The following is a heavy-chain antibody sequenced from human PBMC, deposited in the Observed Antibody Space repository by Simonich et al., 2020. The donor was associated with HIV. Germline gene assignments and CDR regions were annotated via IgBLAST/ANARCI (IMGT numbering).Heavy chain of an antibody. CDR3: ARLTAGGLGEYFQH. D-gene: IGHD6-13*01. J-gene: IGHJ1*01. Sequence: QVQLQQWGAGLLKPSETLSLTCAVYGGSFSGYYWRWIRQPPGKGLEWIGEINHSGSTKDNPSLKSRVTISVDTSKNQFSLKLSSVTAADTAVYYCARLTAGGLGEYFQHWGQGTLVTVSS. CDR1: GGSFSGYY. V-gene: IGHV4-34*01. CDR2: INHSGST.